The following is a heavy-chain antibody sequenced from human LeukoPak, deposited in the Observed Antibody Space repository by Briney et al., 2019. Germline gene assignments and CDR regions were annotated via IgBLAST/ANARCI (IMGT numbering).Heavy chain of an antibody. J-gene: IGHJ5*02. CDR1: GGSISSYY. Sequence: SETLSLTCTVSGGSISSYYWNWIRQPPGKGLEWIGYIYYSGSTNYNPSLKSRVTISVDTSKNQFSLTLSSVTAADTAVYYCARYSGSYWGGDWFDPWGQGTLVTVSS. CDR3: ARYSGSYWGGDWFDP. V-gene: IGHV4-59*01. CDR2: IYYSGST. D-gene: IGHD1-26*01.